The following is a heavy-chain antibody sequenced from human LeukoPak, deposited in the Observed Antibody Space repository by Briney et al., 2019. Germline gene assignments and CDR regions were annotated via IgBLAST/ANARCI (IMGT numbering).Heavy chain of an antibody. CDR1: GGSFSGYY. J-gene: IGHJ2*01. CDR2: IYHSGST. CDR3: ARLKRGYYDSSGYLSNWYFDL. Sequence: SETLSLTCAVYGGSFSGYYWSWIRQPPGKGLEWIGSIYHSGSTYYNPSLKSRVTISVDTSKNQFSLKLSSVTAADTAVYYCARLKRGYYDSSGYLSNWYFDLWGRGTLVTVSS. D-gene: IGHD3-22*01. V-gene: IGHV4-34*01.